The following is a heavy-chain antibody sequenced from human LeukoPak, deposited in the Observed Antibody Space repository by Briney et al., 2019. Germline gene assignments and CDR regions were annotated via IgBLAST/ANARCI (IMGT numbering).Heavy chain of an antibody. CDR2: IKQDGSEK. V-gene: IGHV3-7*01. D-gene: IGHD6-19*01. J-gene: IGHJ4*02. Sequence: PGGSLRLSCAASGFTLSNSWMSWVRQAPGKGLEWVANIKQDGSEKYYVDSVKGRFTISRDNAKNSVYLQMNSLRAEDKAVYYCARDTSGWSLGPFFHLDYWGQGTLVTVSS. CDR1: GFTLSNSW. CDR3: ARDTSGWSLGPFFHLDY.